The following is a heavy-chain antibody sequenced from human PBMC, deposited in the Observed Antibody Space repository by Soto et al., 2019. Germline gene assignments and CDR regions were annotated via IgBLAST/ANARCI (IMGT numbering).Heavy chain of an antibody. V-gene: IGHV3-7*05. CDR1: GLTFSDYW. Sequence: GGSMRLSCGASGLTFSDYWMTWVRQAPGKGLEWVANMNQAGSEKNYVDSVKGRFIISRDNAQNSLFRQMDSLRAEDTAVYYCARQHSGSYYFDYWGRGTLVTVSS. CDR2: MNQAGSEK. J-gene: IGHJ4*02. D-gene: IGHD1-26*01. CDR3: ARQHSGSYYFDY.